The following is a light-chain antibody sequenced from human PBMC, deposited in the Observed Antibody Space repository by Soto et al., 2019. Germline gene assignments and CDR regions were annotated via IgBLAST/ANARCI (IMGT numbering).Light chain of an antibody. CDR1: QGINHY. J-gene: IGKJ4*01. Sequence: DIEMTRSPSARSASLGGIGTMSRRASQGINHYLAWFQVKPGKVPKRLIYGASSLQSGVPSRFSGSGSGTEFTLTISSLQPEDSAGYYCLQHNSYPLTFGGRTKVDI. V-gene: IGKV1-17*03. CDR2: GAS. CDR3: LQHNSYPLT.